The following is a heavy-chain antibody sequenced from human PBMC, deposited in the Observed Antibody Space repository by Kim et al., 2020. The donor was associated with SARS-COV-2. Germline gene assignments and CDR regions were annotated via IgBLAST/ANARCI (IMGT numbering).Heavy chain of an antibody. CDR3: ARGLPSPYLDRVNP. V-gene: IGHV3-21*01. J-gene: IGHJ5*02. D-gene: IGHD2-2*02. CDR1: GFTFSSYS. CDR2: ISSSSSYI. Sequence: GSLRLSCAASGFTFSSYSMNLVRQAPGKGLEWVSSISSSSSYIYYADSVKGRFTIHRDNAKHSLSLNIHSLRAEDTAVYHWARGLPSPYLDRVNPGGQG.